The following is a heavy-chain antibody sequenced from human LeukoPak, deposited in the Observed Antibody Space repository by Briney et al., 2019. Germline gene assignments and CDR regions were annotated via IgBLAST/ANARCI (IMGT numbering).Heavy chain of an antibody. CDR3: ARDSESWFGANDAFDI. CDR2: IYPNSGGT. Sequence: AASVKVSCKASGYTFTGYYMHWLRQAPGQGLEWMGWIYPNSGGTNYAQKFQGRVTMTRDTSISTAYMELSRLRSDDTAVYYCARDSESWFGANDAFDIWGQGTMVTVSS. D-gene: IGHD3-10*01. J-gene: IGHJ3*02. CDR1: GYTFTGYY. V-gene: IGHV1-2*02.